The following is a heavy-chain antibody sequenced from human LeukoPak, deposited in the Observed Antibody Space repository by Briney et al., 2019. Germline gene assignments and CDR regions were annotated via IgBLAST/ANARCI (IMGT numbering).Heavy chain of an antibody. CDR1: GFTFSSYS. CDR3: ARARNCSSTSCSRFDY. J-gene: IGHJ4*02. Sequence: GGSLRLSCAASGFTFSSYSMNWVRQAPGKGLEWVSSISSSSSYIYYADSVKGRFTISRDNAKNSLYLQMNSLRAEDTAVYYCARARNCSSTSCSRFDYWGQGTLVTVSS. V-gene: IGHV3-21*01. D-gene: IGHD2-2*01. CDR2: ISSSSSYI.